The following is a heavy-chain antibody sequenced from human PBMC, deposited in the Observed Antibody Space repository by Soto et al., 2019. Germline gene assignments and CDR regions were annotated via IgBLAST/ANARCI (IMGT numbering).Heavy chain of an antibody. V-gene: IGHV1-3*01. CDR3: VRGNTGYDYGFFEY. D-gene: IGHD5-12*01. Sequence: GASVKVSCKTSGFTLSTYAIHWVRQAPGQRPEWMGWIAAANGKTDYSEKFQDRVTLTSDTSTNTVYMDLTSLRSEDTAVYYCVRGNTGYDYGFFEYWGQGSLVTVSS. J-gene: IGHJ4*02. CDR1: GFTLSTYA. CDR2: IAAANGKT.